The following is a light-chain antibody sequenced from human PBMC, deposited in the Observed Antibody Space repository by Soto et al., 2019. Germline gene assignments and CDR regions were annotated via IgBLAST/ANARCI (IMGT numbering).Light chain of an antibody. V-gene: IGKV1-5*03. CDR1: QSISVW. CDR3: QLYNCFFQT. Sequence: IQMSHSPSTLSANKGDGVTMTCRASQSISVWLACYQQNAGKAPNLLIYKASRLESGVPSRFSGSGSETEFTLTIVSLQPGDSTTYYCQLYNCFFQTFA. CDR2: KAS. J-gene: IGKJ1*01.